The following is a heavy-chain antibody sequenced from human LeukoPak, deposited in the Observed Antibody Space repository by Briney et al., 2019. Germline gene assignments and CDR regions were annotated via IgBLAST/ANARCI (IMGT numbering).Heavy chain of an antibody. CDR3: AKLGFLTGSFDS. J-gene: IGHJ4*02. CDR1: GFSFSTYV. V-gene: IGHV3-23*01. CDR2: LSHSGGSA. Sequence: LAGGSLRLSCAGSGFSFSTYVLSWVRQAPGKGLEWVSSLSHSGGSAYYTDSVKGRFTISRDNSKNTLYLHMNSLRVGDTAVYFCAKLGFLTGSFDSWGQGTLVSVSS. D-gene: IGHD3-9*01.